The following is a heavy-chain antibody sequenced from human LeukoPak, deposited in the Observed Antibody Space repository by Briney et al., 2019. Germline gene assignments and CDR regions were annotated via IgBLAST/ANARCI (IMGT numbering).Heavy chain of an antibody. Sequence: ASVKVSCKASGYTFTSYDINWVRQATGQGLKWMGWMNPNSGNTGYAQKFQGRVTMTRNTSISTAYMELSSLRSEDTAVYYCARVTGSIPEWFDPWGQGTLVTVSS. J-gene: IGHJ5*02. CDR2: MNPNSGNT. D-gene: IGHD1-14*01. CDR3: ARVTGSIPEWFDP. V-gene: IGHV1-8*01. CDR1: GYTFTSYD.